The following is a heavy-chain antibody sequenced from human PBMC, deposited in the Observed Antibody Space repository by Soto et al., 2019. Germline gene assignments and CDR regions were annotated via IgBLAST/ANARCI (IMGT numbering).Heavy chain of an antibody. V-gene: IGHV4-31*03. CDR1: GGSISTGGYY. J-gene: IGHJ4*02. Sequence: QVQLQESGPGLVKPSQTLSFTCTVSGGSISTGGYYWTWIRQHPGKGLEWIGYIYYSGSTYYNPSLKSRVTMSVDTSKNQFSLKLSSVTAADTAVYYCARGLSVTLFDNWGQGTLVTVSS. CDR3: ARGLSVTLFDN. D-gene: IGHD4-17*01. CDR2: IYYSGST.